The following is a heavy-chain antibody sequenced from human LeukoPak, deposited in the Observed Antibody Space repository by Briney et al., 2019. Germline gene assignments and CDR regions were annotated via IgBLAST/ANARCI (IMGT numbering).Heavy chain of an antibody. CDR2: IIPIFGTA. CDR3: ARGDYYGSGPLALYYYMDV. J-gene: IGHJ6*03. D-gene: IGHD3-10*01. Sequence: ASVKVSCKASGGTFSSYAISWVRQAPGQGLEWMGGIIPIFGTANYAQKFQGRVTITTDESTSTAYMELSSLRSEDTAVYYCARGDYYGSGPLALYYYMDVWGKGTTVTVSS. V-gene: IGHV1-69*05. CDR1: GGTFSSYA.